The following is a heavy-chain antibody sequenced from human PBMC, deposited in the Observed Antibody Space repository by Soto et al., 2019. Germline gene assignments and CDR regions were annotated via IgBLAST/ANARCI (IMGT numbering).Heavy chain of an antibody. J-gene: IGHJ4*02. CDR1: GGSISSSSYY. CDR2: IYYSGST. Sequence: QLQLQESGPGLVKPSETLSLTCTVSGGSISSSSYYWGWIRQPPGKGLEWIGSIYYSGSTYYNPSLKTRVTISVDTSKNQFTLKLSSVTAPDTAVYYCARHDRSWKQWHLFDYWGQGTLVTVSS. V-gene: IGHV4-39*01. CDR3: ARHDRSWKQWHLFDY. D-gene: IGHD6-19*01.